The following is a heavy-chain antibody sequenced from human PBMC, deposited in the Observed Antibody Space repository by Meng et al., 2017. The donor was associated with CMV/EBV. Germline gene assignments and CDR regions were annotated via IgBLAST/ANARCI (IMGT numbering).Heavy chain of an antibody. Sequence: GGSLRLSCAASGFTFSSYSMNWVRQAPGKGLEWVSSISSSSSYIYYADSVKGRFTISRDNAKNSLYLQMNSLRAEDTAVYYCARDPGHIAARPWYWGQGTLVTVSS. D-gene: IGHD6-6*01. CDR1: GFTFSSYS. V-gene: IGHV3-21*01. CDR2: ISSSSSYI. CDR3: ARDPGHIAARPWY. J-gene: IGHJ4*02.